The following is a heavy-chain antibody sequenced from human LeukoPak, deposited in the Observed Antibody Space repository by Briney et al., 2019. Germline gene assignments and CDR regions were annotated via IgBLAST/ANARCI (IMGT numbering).Heavy chain of an antibody. Sequence: ASVKVSCKASGYTFTSYGISWVRQAPGQGLEWMGWISAYNGNTNYAQKLQGRVTMTRDTSISTAYMELSRLRSDDTAAYYCARDVFVLAALDYWGQGTLVTVSS. CDR2: ISAYNGNT. D-gene: IGHD6-13*01. J-gene: IGHJ4*02. CDR3: ARDVFVLAALDY. CDR1: GYTFTSYG. V-gene: IGHV1-18*01.